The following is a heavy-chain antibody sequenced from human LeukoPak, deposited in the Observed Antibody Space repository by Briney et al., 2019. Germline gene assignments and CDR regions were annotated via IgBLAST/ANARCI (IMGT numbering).Heavy chain of an antibody. J-gene: IGHJ4*02. CDR1: GFTFSDYY. D-gene: IGHD3-22*01. CDR2: ISSSGSTI. V-gene: IGHV3-11*01. Sequence: KPGGSLGLSCAASGFTFSDYYMSWIRQAPGKGLEWVSYISSSGSTIYYADSVKGRFTISRDNAKNSLYLQMNSLRAEDTAVYYCARPYYYDSSGYYTPDYWGQGTLVTVSS. CDR3: ARPYYYDSSGYYTPDY.